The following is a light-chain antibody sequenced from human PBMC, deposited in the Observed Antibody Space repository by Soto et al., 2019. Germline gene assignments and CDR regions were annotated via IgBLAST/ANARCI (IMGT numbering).Light chain of an antibody. Sequence: EILITQSPATLSMSPGERATLSFRASQSISSNLAWYQQKPGQAPRLLVFRTSSRATGFPARFSGSGSGTEFNLPISSLQSEDFGVYYCQQYNNWPRATFGGGTKVDIK. CDR2: RTS. CDR3: QQYNNWPRAT. V-gene: IGKV3-15*01. J-gene: IGKJ4*01. CDR1: QSISSN.